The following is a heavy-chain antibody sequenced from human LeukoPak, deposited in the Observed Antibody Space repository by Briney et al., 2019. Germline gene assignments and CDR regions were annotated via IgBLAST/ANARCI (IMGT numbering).Heavy chain of an antibody. CDR3: ARGREFDY. D-gene: IGHD1-26*01. CDR2: INHSGST. J-gene: IGHJ4*02. V-gene: IGHV4-34*01. Sequence: RXXPXKGLEWIVEINHSGSTNYNPSLKSRVTISVDTSKNQFSLKLSSVTAADTAVYYCARGREFDYWGQGTLVTVSS.